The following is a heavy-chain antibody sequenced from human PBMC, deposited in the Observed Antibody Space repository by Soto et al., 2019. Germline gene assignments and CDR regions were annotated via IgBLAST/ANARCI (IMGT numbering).Heavy chain of an antibody. J-gene: IGHJ6*02. CDR3: ARDRAPGYYDSSGYYPDYYGMDV. CDR2: IYYSGST. V-gene: IGHV4-59*01. Sequence: SETLSLTCTVSGGSISSYYWSWIRQPPGKELEWIGSIYYSGSTNYNPSLKSRVTISVDTSKNQFYLKLSSVTAGDTAVYYCARDRAPGYYDSSGYYPDYYGMDVWGQGTTVTVSS. D-gene: IGHD3-22*01. CDR1: GGSISSYY.